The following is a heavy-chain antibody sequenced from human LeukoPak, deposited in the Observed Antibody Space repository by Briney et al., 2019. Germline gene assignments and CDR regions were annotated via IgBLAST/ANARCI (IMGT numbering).Heavy chain of an antibody. J-gene: IGHJ3*02. Sequence: PSETLSLTCTVSGGSITNGGYYWSWIRQPAGKGLEWIGRISSSGSTNYNPSLKSRVTISADTSKNQFSLKLSSVTAADTAVYFCARGPYSYDSSGAFDIWGQGTMVTVSS. CDR3: ARGPYSYDSSGAFDI. CDR1: GGSITNGGYY. V-gene: IGHV4-61*02. CDR2: ISSSGST. D-gene: IGHD3-22*01.